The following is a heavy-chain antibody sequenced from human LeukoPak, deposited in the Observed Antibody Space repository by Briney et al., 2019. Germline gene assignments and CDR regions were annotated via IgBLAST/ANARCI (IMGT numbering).Heavy chain of an antibody. D-gene: IGHD3-3*01. V-gene: IGHV3-74*01. CDR2: INSDGRST. CDR3: ARDEDWSGYYGAFDI. J-gene: IGHJ3*02. CDR1: GLTFSSYW. Sequence: PGGSLRLSCAASGLTFSSYWMHWVRQGPGKGLVWVSGINSDGRSTSYADSVKGRFAISRDNAKNTLYLQMNSLRAEDTAVYYCARDEDWSGYYGAFDIWGQGTMVTVSS.